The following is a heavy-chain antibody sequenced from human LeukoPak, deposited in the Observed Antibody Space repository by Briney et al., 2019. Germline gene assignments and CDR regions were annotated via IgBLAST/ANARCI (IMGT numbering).Heavy chain of an antibody. CDR1: GFTFRSYA. CDR3: ARELGCSSTSCHDAFDI. J-gene: IGHJ3*02. CDR2: ISGSGGST. D-gene: IGHD2-2*01. V-gene: IGHV3-23*01. Sequence: GGSLRLSCAASGFTFRSYAMSWVRQAPGKGLEWVSAISGSGGSTYYADSVKGRFTISRDNAKNSLYLQMNSLRAEDTAVYYCARELGCSSTSCHDAFDIWGQGTMVTVSS.